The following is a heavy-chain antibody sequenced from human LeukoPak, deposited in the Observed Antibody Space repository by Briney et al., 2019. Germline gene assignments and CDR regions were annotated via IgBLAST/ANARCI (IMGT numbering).Heavy chain of an antibody. Sequence: SVKVSCKASGGTFSSYAISWVRQAPGQGLEWMGGIIPIFGTANYAQKFQGRVTITTDESTSTAYMELSSLRSEDTAVYYCARHRNPAAQLVTPTRGRANNNNYYYYYMDVWGKGTTVTVSS. CDR2: IIPIFGTA. D-gene: IGHD6-6*01. CDR1: GGTFSSYA. CDR3: ARHRNPAAQLVTPTRGRANNNNYYYYYMDV. J-gene: IGHJ6*03. V-gene: IGHV1-69*05.